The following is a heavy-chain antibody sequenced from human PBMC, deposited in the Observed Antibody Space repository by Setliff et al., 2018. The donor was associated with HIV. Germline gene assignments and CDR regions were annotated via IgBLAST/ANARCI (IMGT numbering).Heavy chain of an antibody. D-gene: IGHD1-26*01. J-gene: IGHJ4*02. CDR1: GFTFNSYG. V-gene: IGHV3-33*01. CDR2: IWYDATNK. Sequence: PGGSLRLSCAASGFTFNSYGMNWVRQAPGKGLEWVAVIWYDATNKYYTDSVKGRFTISRDNSKNTLYLQMNSLRAEDTAVYYCARDGVGANYFDYWGQGTLVTVSS. CDR3: ARDGVGANYFDY.